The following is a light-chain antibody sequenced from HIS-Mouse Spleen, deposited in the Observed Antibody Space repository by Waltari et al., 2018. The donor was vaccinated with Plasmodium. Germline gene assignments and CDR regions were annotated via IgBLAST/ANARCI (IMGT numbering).Light chain of an antibody. J-gene: IGLJ3*02. CDR3: YSTDSSGNHRV. Sequence: SYELTQPPSVSVSPGQTARITCSGDALPKKYSYWYQQKSGQAPVRVIYEDSKRPAGIPERFSGSRSVTMGTLTISGAQVEDEADYYCYSTDSSGNHRVFGGGTKLTVL. V-gene: IGLV3-10*01. CDR1: ALPKKY. CDR2: EDS.